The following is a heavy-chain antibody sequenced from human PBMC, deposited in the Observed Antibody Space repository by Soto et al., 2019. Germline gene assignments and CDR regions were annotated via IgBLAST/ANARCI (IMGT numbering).Heavy chain of an antibody. CDR2: ISGPSGTT. Sequence: PGGSLRLSCAASWFTSSSYAMSWVRQAPGKGLEWVSAISGPSGTTYYADSVKGRFTISRDKSKNALYLQMNSLRAEDTAVYYCAREAATAAEYFQHWGQGTLVTVSS. CDR3: AREAATAAEYFQH. V-gene: IGHV3-23*01. D-gene: IGHD2-15*01. J-gene: IGHJ1*01. CDR1: WFTSSSYA.